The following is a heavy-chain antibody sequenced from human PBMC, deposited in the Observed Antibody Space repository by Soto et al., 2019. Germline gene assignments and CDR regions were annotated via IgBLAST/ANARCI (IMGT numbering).Heavy chain of an antibody. D-gene: IGHD4-4*01. V-gene: IGHV1-8*01. CDR2: MNPNSGNT. J-gene: IGHJ4*02. CDR1: GYTFTSYD. CDR3: ARGPSSNYVSN. Sequence: ASVKVSCKASGYTFTSYDINWVRQATGQGLEWMGWMNPNSGNTGYAQKFQGRVTMTRDTSISTAYMELSSLRSDDTAVYYCARGPSSNYVSNWGQGTLATVSS.